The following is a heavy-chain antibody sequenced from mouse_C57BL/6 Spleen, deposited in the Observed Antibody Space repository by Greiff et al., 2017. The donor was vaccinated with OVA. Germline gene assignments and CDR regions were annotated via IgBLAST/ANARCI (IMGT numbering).Heavy chain of an antibody. CDR2: IRNKANNHAT. V-gene: IGHV6-6*01. CDR1: GFTFSDAW. Sequence: EVQGVESGGGLVQPGGSMKLSCAASGFTFSDAWMDWVRQSPEKGLEWVAEIRNKANNHATYYAESVKGRFTISRDDSKSSVYLQMNSLRAEDTGIYYCTSGRNWYFDVWGTGTTVTVSS. J-gene: IGHJ1*03. CDR3: TSGRNWYFDV.